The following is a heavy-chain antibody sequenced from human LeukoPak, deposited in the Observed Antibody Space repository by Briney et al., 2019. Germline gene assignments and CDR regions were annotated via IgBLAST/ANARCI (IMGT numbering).Heavy chain of an antibody. CDR2: MNPNSGNT. CDR1: GYTFTSYD. V-gene: IGHV1-8*01. J-gene: IGHJ4*02. CDR3: ARVTMVRGYSLGY. Sequence: ASVKVSCKASGYTFTSYDINWVRQATGQGLEWMGWMNPNSGNTGYAQKFQGRVTMTRNTSISTAYMELSSLRFEDTAVYYCARVTMVRGYSLGYWGQGTLVTVSS. D-gene: IGHD3-10*01.